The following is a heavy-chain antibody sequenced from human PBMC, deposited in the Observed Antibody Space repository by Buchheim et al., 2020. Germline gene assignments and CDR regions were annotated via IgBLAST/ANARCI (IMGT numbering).Heavy chain of an antibody. CDR3: AKSKLDQYSGSSGYYFDY. V-gene: IGHV3-30*18. Sequence: QVQLVESGGGVVQPGRSLRLSCSASGFIFGNYGMHWVRQAPGKGLEWVAVVSYDGNDEDYVDSVKGRFTVPRDNSRNTLYLQVNSLRPEDTAVYYCAKSKLDQYSGSSGYYFDYWGQGT. J-gene: IGHJ4*02. CDR1: GFIFGNYG. CDR2: VSYDGNDE. D-gene: IGHD3-22*01.